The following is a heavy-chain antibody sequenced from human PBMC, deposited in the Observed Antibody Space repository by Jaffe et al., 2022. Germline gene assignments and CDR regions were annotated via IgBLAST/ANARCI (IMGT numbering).Heavy chain of an antibody. CDR2: INHSGST. Sequence: QVQLQQWGAGLLKPSETLSLTCAVYGGSFSGYYWSWIRQPPGKGLEWIGEINHSGSTNYNPSLKSRVTISVDTSKNQFSLKLSSVTAADTAVYYCARLSFCSSLSDYGEPPRAFDIWGQGTMVTVSS. J-gene: IGHJ3*02. CDR3: ARLSFCSSLSDYGEPPRAFDI. D-gene: IGHD4-17*01. V-gene: IGHV4-34*01. CDR1: GGSFSGYY.